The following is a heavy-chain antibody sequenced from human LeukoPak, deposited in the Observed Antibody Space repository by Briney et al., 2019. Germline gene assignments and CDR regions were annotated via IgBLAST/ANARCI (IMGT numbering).Heavy chain of an antibody. D-gene: IGHD3-3*01. V-gene: IGHV3-30*02. Sequence: GGSLRLSCAASGFTFSSHGMQWVRQAPGKGLEWVAFIRYDGSNKYYADSVKGRFTISRDNSKNTLYLQMNSLRAEDTAVYYCETTYYDFWSGYYEAPYYFDYWGQGTLVTVSS. CDR3: ETTYYDFWSGYYEAPYYFDY. CDR2: IRYDGSNK. J-gene: IGHJ4*02. CDR1: GFTFSSHG.